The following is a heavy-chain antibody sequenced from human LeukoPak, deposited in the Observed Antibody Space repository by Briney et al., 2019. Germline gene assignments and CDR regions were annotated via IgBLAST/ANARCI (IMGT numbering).Heavy chain of an antibody. CDR3: AKDFYRDITARIDY. J-gene: IGHJ4*02. CDR2: ISGSGGST. Sequence: GGSLRLSCAASGFTFSTCAMSWVRQAPGKGLEWVSGISGSGGSTYYADSVKGRFTISRDNSKNTLYLQMNSLRVEDTAVYYCAKDFYRDITARIDYWGQGTLVTVS. D-gene: IGHD3-3*01. V-gene: IGHV3-23*01. CDR1: GFTFSTCA.